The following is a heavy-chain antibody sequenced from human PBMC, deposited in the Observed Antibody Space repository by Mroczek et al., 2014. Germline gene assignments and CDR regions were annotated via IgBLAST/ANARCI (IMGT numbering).Heavy chain of an antibody. V-gene: IGHV4-61*02. J-gene: IGHJ3*02. Sequence: QVQLQESGPGLVKPSQTLSLTCTVSGGSISSGSYYWSWIRQPAGKGLEWIGRIYTSGSTNYNPSLKSRVTISVDTSKNQFSLKLSSVTAADTAVYYCARDECSGGSRYWRRGFDAFDIVGPRDKWSPSL. CDR3: ARDECSGGSRYWRRGFDAFDI. D-gene: IGHD2-15*01. CDR1: GGSISSGSYY. CDR2: IYTSGST.